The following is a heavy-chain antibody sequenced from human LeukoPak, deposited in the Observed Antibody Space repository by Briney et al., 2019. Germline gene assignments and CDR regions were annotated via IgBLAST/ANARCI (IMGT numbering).Heavy chain of an antibody. J-gene: IGHJ4*02. CDR2: IIPILGIA. CDR1: GGTFSSYT. Sequence: SVKVSCKASGGTFSSYTISWERQAPGQGLEWMGRIIPILGIANYPQKFQGRVTITADKSTSTAYMELSSLRSEDTALYYCARGQEYFDSWGQGTLVTVSS. V-gene: IGHV1-69*02. CDR3: ARGQEYFDS.